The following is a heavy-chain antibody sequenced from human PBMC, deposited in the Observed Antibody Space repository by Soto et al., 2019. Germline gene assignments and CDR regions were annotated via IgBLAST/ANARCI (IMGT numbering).Heavy chain of an antibody. D-gene: IGHD3-22*01. CDR1: GSSFSTYA. CDR3: ARKNYYGGRVIGSLDV. CDR2: VSSDGGIQ. V-gene: IGHV3-30-3*01. Sequence: QVQLVESGGGVVQPERSLRLSCAASGSSFSTYAMQWVRQAPGKGLEWVAVVSSDGGIQFYADSVKGRFTISRDNSKNSLYLQMTSLTTEDAAIYYCARKNYYGGRVIGSLDVWGRGTLVSVSS. J-gene: IGHJ2*01.